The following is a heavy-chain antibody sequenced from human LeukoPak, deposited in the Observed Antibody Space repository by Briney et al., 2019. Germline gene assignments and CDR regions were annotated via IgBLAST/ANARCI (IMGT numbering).Heavy chain of an antibody. J-gene: IGHJ3*02. V-gene: IGHV1-18*01. CDR1: GYTFTSYG. CDR3: ATSRSGRNDAFDI. D-gene: IGHD3-10*01. Sequence: GASVKVSCKASGYTFTSYGISWVRQAPGQGLEWMGWISAYNGNTNYAQKLQGRVTMTTDTSTSTAYMELRSLRSDDTAVYYCATSRSGRNDAFDIWGQGTMVIVSS. CDR2: ISAYNGNT.